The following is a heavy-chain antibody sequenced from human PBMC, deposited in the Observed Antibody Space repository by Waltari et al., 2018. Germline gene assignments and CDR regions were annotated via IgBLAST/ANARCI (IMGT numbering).Heavy chain of an antibody. D-gene: IGHD3-16*01. CDR2: IIADGSGT. Sequence: VQLVESGGDMVQPGGYLRLAWVVHGLHFLNYAMDWVRQAPGKGLASISAIIADGSGTNYADSVKGRFTISRDNSKNTVYLQMGSLRAEDTALYYCAREVWGYMESWGQGTTVTVSS. CDR3: AREVWGYMES. CDR1: GLHFLNYA. V-gene: IGHV3-64*07. J-gene: IGHJ6*02.